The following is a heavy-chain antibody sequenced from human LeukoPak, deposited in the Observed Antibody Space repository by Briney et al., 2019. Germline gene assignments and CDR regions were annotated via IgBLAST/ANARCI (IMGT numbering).Heavy chain of an antibody. D-gene: IGHD6-19*01. CDR2: ISAYNGNK. Sequence: GASVKVSCKASGYTFTSYGISWVRQAPGQGLEWMGWISAYNGNKNYAQKLQGRVTMTTDTSTSTAYMELRSLRSDDTAVYYCARGGQWLVPPNYYYYYMDVWGKGTTVTISS. CDR1: GYTFTSYG. J-gene: IGHJ6*03. V-gene: IGHV1-18*01. CDR3: ARGGQWLVPPNYYYYYMDV.